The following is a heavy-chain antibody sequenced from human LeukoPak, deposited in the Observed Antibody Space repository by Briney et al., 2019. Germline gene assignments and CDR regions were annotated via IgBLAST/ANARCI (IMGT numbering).Heavy chain of an antibody. J-gene: IGHJ4*02. CDR3: AKPYPTLTTSAVLDN. Sequence: GGSLRLSCAASGFTFSSYSMNWVRQAPGKGLEWVSSISSSSIYIYYADSLKGRFTISRDNSKNTVYLQINTLRTDDAAIYYCAKPYPTLTTSAVLDNWGQGTLVTVSS. V-gene: IGHV3-21*01. D-gene: IGHD1-1*01. CDR2: ISSSSIYI. CDR1: GFTFSSYS.